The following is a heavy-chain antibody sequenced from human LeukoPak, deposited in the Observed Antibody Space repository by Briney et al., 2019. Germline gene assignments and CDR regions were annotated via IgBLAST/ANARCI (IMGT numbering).Heavy chain of an antibody. CDR2: MYYSGST. Sequence: PSETLSLTCTVSGGSISSSGYYWGWIRQPPGKGLEWIGTMYYSGSTYYSPSLKSRVTISLDTSKNQFSLKLSSVTAADTAVYYCAGVVTADRTFDFWGQGTLVTVSS. CDR1: GGSISSSGYY. CDR3: AGVVTADRTFDF. D-gene: IGHD2-21*02. J-gene: IGHJ4*02. V-gene: IGHV4-39*07.